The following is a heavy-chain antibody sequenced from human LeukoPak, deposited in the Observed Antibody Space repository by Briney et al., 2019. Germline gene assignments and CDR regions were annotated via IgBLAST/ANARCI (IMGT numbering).Heavy chain of an antibody. V-gene: IGHV4-39*01. D-gene: IGHD6-19*01. CDR1: AGSISSSTY. J-gene: IGHJ4*02. Sequence: SETLSLTCTASAGSISSSTYWGWIRQPPGKGLEWIGTIYYGGNTYYNPSLESRVTISLDTSKNLFSLKLSSVTAADTAVYYCARRFSTAWYFDSWGQGTLVTVSS. CDR2: IYYGGNT. CDR3: ARRFSTAWYFDS.